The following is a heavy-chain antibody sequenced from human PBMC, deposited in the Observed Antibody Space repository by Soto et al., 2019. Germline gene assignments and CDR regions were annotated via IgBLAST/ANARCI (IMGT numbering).Heavy chain of an antibody. D-gene: IGHD3-10*02. J-gene: IGHJ5*02. Sequence: EVQLVESGGGLVQPGGSLRLSCAASGFTFSGSAIHWVRQASGKGLEWLGLIRSNANNYATAYGASVKGRFTISRDDSKNTAYLQMNSLKTEDTAIYYCSRQMFSPDNHWGHGTLVTVSS. CDR2: IRSNANNYAT. V-gene: IGHV3-73*01. CDR3: SRQMFSPDNH. CDR1: GFTFSGSA.